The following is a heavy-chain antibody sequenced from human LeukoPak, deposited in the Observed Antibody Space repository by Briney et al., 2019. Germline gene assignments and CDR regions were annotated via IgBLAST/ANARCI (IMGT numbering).Heavy chain of an antibody. CDR3: ARDFTVFGDYYYGMDV. V-gene: IGHV3-21*01. D-gene: IGHD4-11*01. J-gene: IGHJ6*02. CDR2: ISSSSSYI. Sequence: GGSLRLSCAASGFTFSSYSMNWVRQAPGKGLECVSSISSSSSYIYYADSVKGRFTISRDNAKNSLYLQMNSLRAEDTAVYYCARDFTVFGDYYYGMDVWGQGTTVTVSS. CDR1: GFTFSSYS.